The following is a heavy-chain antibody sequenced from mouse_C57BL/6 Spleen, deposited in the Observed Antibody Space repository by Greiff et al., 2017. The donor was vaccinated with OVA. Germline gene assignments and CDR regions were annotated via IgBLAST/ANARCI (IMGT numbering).Heavy chain of an antibody. CDR2: IYPGDGDT. V-gene: IGHV1-82*01. Sequence: QVQLQQSGPELVKPGASVKISCKASGYAFSSSWMNWVKQRPGKGLEWIGRIYPGDGDTNYNGQFKGKATLTADKSSSTAYMQLSSLTSEDSAVYFCARDYGSSYWYFDVWGTGTTVTVSS. CDR3: ARDYGSSYWYFDV. CDR1: GYAFSSSW. J-gene: IGHJ1*03. D-gene: IGHD1-1*01.